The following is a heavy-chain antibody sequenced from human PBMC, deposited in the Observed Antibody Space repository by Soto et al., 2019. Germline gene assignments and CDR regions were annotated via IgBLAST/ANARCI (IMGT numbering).Heavy chain of an antibody. J-gene: IGHJ4*02. CDR3: ARITNVVAAIRLFDY. V-gene: IGHV3-21*01. CDR2: ISSSSSYI. D-gene: IGHD2-15*01. Sequence: PGGSLRLSCAASGFTFISYSMNWGRQAPGKGLEWVSSISSSSSYIYYADSVKGRFTISRDNAKNSLYLQMNSLRAEDTAVYYCARITNVVAAIRLFDYWGQGTLVTVSS. CDR1: GFTFISYS.